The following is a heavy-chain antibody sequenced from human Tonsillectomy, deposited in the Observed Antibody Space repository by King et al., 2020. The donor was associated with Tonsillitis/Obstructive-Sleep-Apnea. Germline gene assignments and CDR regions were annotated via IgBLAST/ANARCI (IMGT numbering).Heavy chain of an antibody. CDR3: GKDLIKAVSGTPGDAFDI. V-gene: IGHV3-9*01. D-gene: IGHD2-2*01. Sequence: VQLVESGGGLVQPGRSLRLSCAASGFSFDDYAMYWVRQAPGKGLEWVSGISWNSGTMHYADSVRGRFTVSRDNAKNSLYLQMNSLRAEDTALYYCGKDLIKAVSGTPGDAFDIWGEGTVVTASS. J-gene: IGHJ3*02. CDR1: GFSFDDYA. CDR2: ISWNSGTM.